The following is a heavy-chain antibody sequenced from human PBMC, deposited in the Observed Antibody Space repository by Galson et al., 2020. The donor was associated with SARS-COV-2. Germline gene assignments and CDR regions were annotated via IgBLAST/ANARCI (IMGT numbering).Heavy chain of an antibody. CDR2: NT. D-gene: IGHD5-12*01. Sequence: NTKYSQKFQGRVTITRDTSASTAYMELSSLRSEDTAVYYCARELFPQSYSGYDLSYWGQGTLVTVSS. J-gene: IGHJ4*02. V-gene: IGHV1-3*01. CDR3: ARELFPQSYSGYDLSY.